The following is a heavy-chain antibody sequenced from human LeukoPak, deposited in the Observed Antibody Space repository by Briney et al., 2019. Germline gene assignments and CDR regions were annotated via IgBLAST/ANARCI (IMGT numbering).Heavy chain of an antibody. CDR2: IHPNSGGT. CDR1: GYTFTGYY. V-gene: IGHV1-2*02. J-gene: IGHJ4*02. D-gene: IGHD2-2*01. Sequence: GASVKASCKGSGYTFTGYYMHWVRQAPGQGVGWRGWIHPNSGGTDYAQKLLGRATITADESTSPASMELSSLRSEDTAVCYCARVFGYGSSTSCRHRFDYWGQGTRVTVTS. CDR3: ARVFGYGSSTSCRHRFDY.